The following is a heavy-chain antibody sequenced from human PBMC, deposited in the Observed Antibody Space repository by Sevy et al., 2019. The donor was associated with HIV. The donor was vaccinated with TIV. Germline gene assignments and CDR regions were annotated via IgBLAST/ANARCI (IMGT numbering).Heavy chain of an antibody. Sequence: GGSLRLSCVASGFIFSSYAMSWVRQAPGKGLEWVSAISGGSDDIFYADSVKGRFTISRYNSKNTRYLQMNSLRAEDTAVYYCAKRGPAWSFDYWGQGTLVTVSS. J-gene: IGHJ4*02. CDR3: AKRGPAWSFDY. CDR1: GFIFSSYA. V-gene: IGHV3-23*01. D-gene: IGHD2-8*02. CDR2: ISGGSDDI.